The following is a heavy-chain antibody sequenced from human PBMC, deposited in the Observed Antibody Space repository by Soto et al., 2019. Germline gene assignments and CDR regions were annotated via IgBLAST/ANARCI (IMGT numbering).Heavy chain of an antibody. V-gene: IGHV2-5*01. CDR2: SYWNDDK. D-gene: IGHD6-6*01. Sequence: QITLKESGPTLVKPTQTLTLTCTFSGFSLSTTGEGVGWIRQPPGKALEWLAVSYWNDDKSYSPSLKSRLTITKDTSKKQLVLTMMNMAPVDTGTYYCAQVDDVAALFAYLGQGTLVTVSS. CDR1: GFSLSTTGEG. CDR3: AQVDDVAALFAY. J-gene: IGHJ4*02.